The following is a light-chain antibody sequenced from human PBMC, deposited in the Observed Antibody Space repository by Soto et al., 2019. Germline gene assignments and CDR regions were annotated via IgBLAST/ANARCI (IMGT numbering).Light chain of an antibody. CDR3: AAWDDPLNAAV. V-gene: IGLV1-44*01. J-gene: IGLJ2*01. CDR2: SDN. Sequence: QSVLTQPYSASGTPGQRVTISCSGSSSNIGSHTLNWYQQLPGSAPSLLIYSDNQRPSGVPDRFSGSTSGTSASLAISGLQSEDEAEYFCAAWDDPLNAAVFGAGTKVTVL. CDR1: SSNIGSHT.